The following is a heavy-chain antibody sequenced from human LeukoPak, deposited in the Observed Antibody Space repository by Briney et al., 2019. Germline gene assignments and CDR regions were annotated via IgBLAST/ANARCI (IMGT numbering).Heavy chain of an antibody. CDR2: IYYSGST. CDR3: ARHYYDSSGYDPYFDY. Sequence: PSETLSLTCTVSGGSITVYYWSWIRQPPGKGLEWIGYIYYSGSTNYNPSLKSRVTISVDTSKNQFSLKLSSVTAADTAVYYCARHYYDSSGYDPYFDYWGQGTLVTVSS. V-gene: IGHV4-59*08. J-gene: IGHJ4*02. D-gene: IGHD3-22*01. CDR1: GGSITVYY.